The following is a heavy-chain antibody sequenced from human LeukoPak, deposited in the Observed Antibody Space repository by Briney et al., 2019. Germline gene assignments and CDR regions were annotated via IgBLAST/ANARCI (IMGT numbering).Heavy chain of an antibody. D-gene: IGHD2-2*02. Sequence: SETLSLTCTVSGGSISSYYWSWIRQPPGKGLEWIGYIYYSGSTNYNPSLKSRVTISVDTSKNQFSLKLSSVPAADTAVYYCARDIRDIVVVPAAIVDYYYGMDVWGQGTTVTVSS. CDR3: ARDIRDIVVVPAAIVDYYYGMDV. CDR1: GGSISSYY. J-gene: IGHJ6*02. CDR2: IYYSGST. V-gene: IGHV4-59*01.